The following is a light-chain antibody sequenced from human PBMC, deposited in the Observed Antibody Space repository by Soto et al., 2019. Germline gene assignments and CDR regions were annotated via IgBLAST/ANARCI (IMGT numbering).Light chain of an antibody. V-gene: IGKV3-15*01. CDR3: QQYETWSLWT. J-gene: IGKJ1*01. CDR2: GAS. CDR1: QSVSSN. Sequence: EIVMTQSPATLSVSPGERATLSCRASQSVSSNLAWYQQKPGQAPRLLIYGASTRATGIPARFSGSGSGTEFTLTISSLESEDFAVYYCQQYETWSLWTFGQGTKVEIK.